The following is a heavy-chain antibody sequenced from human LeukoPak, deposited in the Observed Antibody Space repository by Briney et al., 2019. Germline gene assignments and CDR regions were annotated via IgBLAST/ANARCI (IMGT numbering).Heavy chain of an antibody. D-gene: IGHD1-26*01. J-gene: IGHJ6*02. V-gene: IGHV3-9*01. Sequence: SLRLSCAASGFTFDDYAMHWVRQAPGKGLEWVSGISWNSGSRGYADSVKGRFTISRDNAKNTLYVQMNSLRAEDTAVYYCARVRSGSSAGNYGMDVWGQGTTVTVSS. CDR2: ISWNSGSR. CDR3: ARVRSGSSAGNYGMDV. CDR1: GFTFDDYA.